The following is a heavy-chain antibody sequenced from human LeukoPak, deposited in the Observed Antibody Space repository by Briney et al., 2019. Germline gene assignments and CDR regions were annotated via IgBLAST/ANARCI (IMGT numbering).Heavy chain of an antibody. CDR3: ACIAAASDY. V-gene: IGHV4-61*02. CDR2: IDTSGSS. D-gene: IGHD6-13*01. Sequence: SETLSLTCTVSGGSISSGSYHWSWIRQPAGKGLEWIGRIDTSGSSNYNPSLKSRVTISVDTSKNQFSLKLNSVTAADTAVYYCACIAAASDYWGQGTLVTVSS. CDR1: GGSISSGSYH. J-gene: IGHJ4*02.